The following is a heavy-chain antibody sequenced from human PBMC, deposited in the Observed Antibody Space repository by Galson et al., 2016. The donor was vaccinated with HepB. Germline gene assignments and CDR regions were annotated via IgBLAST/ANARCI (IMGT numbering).Heavy chain of an antibody. CDR2: ICHSGST. J-gene: IGHJ6*02. CDR1: GASISSYY. CDR3: ARGDSIGHYYYGMDV. V-gene: IGHV4-59*01. Sequence: SETLSLTCTVSGASISSYYWSWIRKPPGKGLEWIGCICHSGSTNYNPSLKSRVTISVDTSKNRFSLNLTSVTAADTAVYHCARGDSIGHYYYGMDVWGQGTTVTVSS. D-gene: IGHD3-16*01.